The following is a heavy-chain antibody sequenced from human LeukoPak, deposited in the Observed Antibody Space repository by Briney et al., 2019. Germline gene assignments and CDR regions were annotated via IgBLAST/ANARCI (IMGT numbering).Heavy chain of an antibody. CDR1: GFTFSRYG. CDR3: AKSWGVEYSSGFYIGVDY. D-gene: IGHD3-22*01. V-gene: IGHV3-30*18. Sequence: GRSLRLSCAASGFTFSRYGMQCVRQAPGKGLEWVAIITYDGTDKNYADSVKGRFTISRDNSKSTVYLQMNSLRAEDTAVFYCAKSWGVEYSSGFYIGVDYWGQGTLVTVSS. J-gene: IGHJ4*02. CDR2: ITYDGTDK.